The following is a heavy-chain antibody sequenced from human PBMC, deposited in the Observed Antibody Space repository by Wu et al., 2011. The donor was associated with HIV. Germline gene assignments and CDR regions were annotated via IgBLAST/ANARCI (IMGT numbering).Heavy chain of an antibody. Sequence: QIQLVQSGAEVKKPGASVKVSCKASGYTFTSYGISWVRQAPGQGLEWMGWIRPDSGGTNYEQKFQGRVSMTRDTSISAAFMELRSLTPHDTAVYYCARDVETGPGGFLGMDVWGRGTTVTVSS. J-gene: IGHJ6*02. CDR3: ARDVETGPGGFLGMDV. CDR1: GYTFTSYG. CDR2: IRPDSGGT. V-gene: IGHV1-2*02. D-gene: IGHD3-10*01.